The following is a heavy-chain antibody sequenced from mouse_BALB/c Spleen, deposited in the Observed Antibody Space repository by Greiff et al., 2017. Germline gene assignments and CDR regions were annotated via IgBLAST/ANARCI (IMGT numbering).Heavy chain of an antibody. CDR1: GFTSSSFG. CDR3: ARDQDSSGPWFAY. Sequence: EVKLMESGGGLVQPGGSRKLSCAASGFTSSSFGMHWVRQAPEKGLEWVAYISDGGSYTYYPDSVKGRFTISRDNAKNNLYLQMSSLKSEDTAMYYCARDQDSSGPWFAYWGQGTLVTVSA. D-gene: IGHD3-2*01. J-gene: IGHJ3*01. V-gene: IGHV5-6*03. CDR2: ISDGGSYT.